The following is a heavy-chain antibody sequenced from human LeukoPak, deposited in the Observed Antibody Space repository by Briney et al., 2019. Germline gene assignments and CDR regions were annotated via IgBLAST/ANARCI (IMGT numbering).Heavy chain of an antibody. Sequence: GSLRLSFSTPGFTLSSHGIHWVRQAPGKGLEWGAVISYDGSNKYYADSVKGRFTISRDNSKNTLYLQMNSLRAEDTAVYYCAKHPNMIPSAFDIWGQGTMVTVSS. J-gene: IGHJ3*02. CDR3: AKHPNMIPSAFDI. CDR2: ISYDGSNK. V-gene: IGHV3-30*18. D-gene: IGHD3-22*01. CDR1: GFTLSSHG.